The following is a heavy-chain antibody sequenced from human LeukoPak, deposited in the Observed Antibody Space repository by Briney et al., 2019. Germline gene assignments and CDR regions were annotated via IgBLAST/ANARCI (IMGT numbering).Heavy chain of an antibody. CDR3: AKDGFRSYYDSSGYFDY. CDR2: ISGSGGST. CDR1: GFTFSSYA. V-gene: IGHV3-23*01. Sequence: GGSLRLSCAASGFTFSSYAMSWVRQAPGKGLEWVSAISGSGGSTYYADSVKGRFTISRDSSKNTLYLQMNSLRAEDTAVYYCAKDGFRSYYDSSGYFDYWGQGTLVTVSS. D-gene: IGHD3-22*01. J-gene: IGHJ4*02.